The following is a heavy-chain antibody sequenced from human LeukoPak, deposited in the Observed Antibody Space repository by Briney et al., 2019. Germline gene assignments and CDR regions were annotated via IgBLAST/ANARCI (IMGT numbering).Heavy chain of an antibody. J-gene: IGHJ4*02. D-gene: IGHD5-12*01. CDR3: ARGSRVATLDFDY. CDR1: GYTFTSYD. CDR2: IIPILGTT. V-gene: IGHV1-69*13. Sequence: SVKVSCKASGYTFTSYDINWVRQATGQGLEWMGGIIPILGTTKYAQKFQGRVTITADESTSTAYMELSSLRSEDTAVYYCARGSRVATLDFDYWGQGTLVTVSS.